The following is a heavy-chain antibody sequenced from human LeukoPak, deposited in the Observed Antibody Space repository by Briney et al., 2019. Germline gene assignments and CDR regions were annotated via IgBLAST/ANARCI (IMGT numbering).Heavy chain of an antibody. CDR2: IYSNGST. V-gene: IGHV4-59*08. CDR1: GGSISSYY. CDR3: ARQGVSEFDH. Sequence: SETLSLTCTVSGGSISSYYWSWIRQPPGKGLEWIGYIYSNGSTNYNPSLKSRVTISVDTSKNQFALKLSSVTAADTAVYYCARQGVSEFDHWGQGTLVTVSS. D-gene: IGHD3-16*01. J-gene: IGHJ4*02.